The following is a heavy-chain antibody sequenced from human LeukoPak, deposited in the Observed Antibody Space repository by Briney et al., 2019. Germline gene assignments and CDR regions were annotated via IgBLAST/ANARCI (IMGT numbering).Heavy chain of an antibody. J-gene: IGHJ4*02. Sequence: PGGSLILSCAASGFAFSNYAMSWVRQAPGKVLEWVGRIKSKTNGGTTDYAAPVKGRFTISRDDSKNTLYLQMNSLKTEDTAVYYCTTPSWSFDYWGQGTLVTVSS. CDR1: GFAFSNYA. CDR3: TTPSWSFDY. CDR2: IKSKTNGGTT. V-gene: IGHV3-15*01. D-gene: IGHD2-15*01.